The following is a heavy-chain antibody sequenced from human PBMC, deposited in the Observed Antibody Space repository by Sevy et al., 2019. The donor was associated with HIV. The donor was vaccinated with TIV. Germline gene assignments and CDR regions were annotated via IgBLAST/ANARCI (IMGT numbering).Heavy chain of an antibody. Sequence: GGSLRLSCAASGFTFGHYEMNWVRQTPGKGLEWVANINGNGRATGYANSVRDRFTISRDNARNSLYLQMNSLRGEDTAFYYWARQRSCGGDCYYFDNWGQGTLVTVSS. CDR1: GFTFGHYE. CDR2: INGNGRAT. CDR3: ARQRSCGGDCYYFDN. V-gene: IGHV3-20*04. D-gene: IGHD2-21*02. J-gene: IGHJ4*02.